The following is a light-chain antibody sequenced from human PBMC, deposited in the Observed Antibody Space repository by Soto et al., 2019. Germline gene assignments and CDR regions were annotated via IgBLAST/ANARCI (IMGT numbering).Light chain of an antibody. CDR1: QSVSSSY. V-gene: IGKV3D-20*02. CDR2: GAS. Sequence: EVVLTQSAGTLSLSPGERATLSCRASQSVSSSYLAWYQQKPGQAPRLLIYGASSRATGIPDRFSGSGSGTDFTLTISSLEPEDFAVYYCQQRSNWPPITFGQGTRLEI. J-gene: IGKJ5*01. CDR3: QQRSNWPPIT.